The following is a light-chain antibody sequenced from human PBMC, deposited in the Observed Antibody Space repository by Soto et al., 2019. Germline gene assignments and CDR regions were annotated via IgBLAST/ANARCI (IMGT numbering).Light chain of an antibody. J-gene: IGKJ3*01. V-gene: IGKV3-11*01. Sequence: EIVLTQSPATLSLSPGERATLSCRASQSVSSYLAWYQQKPGQAPRLLIYDASNRATGIPARFSGSGSGTDSTLTISSLEPEDFAVYYCQQRSNSIFTFGPGTKEDIK. CDR2: DAS. CDR1: QSVSSY. CDR3: QQRSNSIFT.